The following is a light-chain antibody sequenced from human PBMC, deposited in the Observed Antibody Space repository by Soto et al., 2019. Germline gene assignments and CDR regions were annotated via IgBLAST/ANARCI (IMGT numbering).Light chain of an antibody. CDR3: SSYTSSSLYV. CDR2: DVS. V-gene: IGLV2-14*01. J-gene: IGLJ1*01. CDR1: SSDVGGYNY. Sequence: QSVLTQPASVSGSPGQSITISCTGTSSDVGGYNYVSWYQQHPGKAPKLMIYDVSNRPSGVSNRFSGSKSGKTASLTISGLQAEDEADYYCSSYTSSSLYVFGTGTKLTVL.